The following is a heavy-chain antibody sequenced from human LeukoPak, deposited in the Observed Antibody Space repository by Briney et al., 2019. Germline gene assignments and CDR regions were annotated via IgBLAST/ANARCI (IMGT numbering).Heavy chain of an antibody. D-gene: IGHD6-13*01. CDR1: GFTFDDYA. CDR2: ISWNSGSI. CDR3: ARDYEAAAGTS. J-gene: IGHJ4*02. V-gene: IGHV3-9*01. Sequence: GGSLRLSCAASGFTFDDYAMHWVRQAPGKGLGWVSGISWNSGSIGYADSVKGRFTISRDNAKNSLYLQMNSLRAEDTAVYYCARDYEAAAGTSWGQGTLVTVSS.